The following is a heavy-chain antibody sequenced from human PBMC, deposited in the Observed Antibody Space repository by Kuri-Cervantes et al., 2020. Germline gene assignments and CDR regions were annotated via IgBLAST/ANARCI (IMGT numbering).Heavy chain of an antibody. Sequence: LRPSCAVPGGSISSSNWWRWVRQRPGEGLEWIGEIYHSGSTNYNPCLKSRVTISVDTSKTQYSRKLSSVTAAVTAVYYCAREVGYCSGGSCSNWFDPWGQGTLVTVSS. CDR3: AREVGYCSGGSCSNWFDP. D-gene: IGHD2-15*01. CDR2: IYHSGST. V-gene: IGHV4-4*02. J-gene: IGHJ5*02. CDR1: GGSISSSNW.